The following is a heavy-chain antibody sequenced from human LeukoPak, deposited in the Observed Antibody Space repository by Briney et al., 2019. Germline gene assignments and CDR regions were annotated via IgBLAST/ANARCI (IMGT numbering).Heavy chain of an antibody. Sequence: ASVTVSCTASGYTFTSYGISWVRQGPGQGLEWMGWISAYNGNTNYAQKLQARVTRTTDTSTSTAYMELRSLRSDDTAVYYCARSGDDYYDSSGYSDYWGQGTLVTVSS. D-gene: IGHD3-22*01. V-gene: IGHV1-18*01. J-gene: IGHJ4*02. CDR2: ISAYNGNT. CDR1: GYTFTSYG. CDR3: ARSGDDYYDSSGYSDY.